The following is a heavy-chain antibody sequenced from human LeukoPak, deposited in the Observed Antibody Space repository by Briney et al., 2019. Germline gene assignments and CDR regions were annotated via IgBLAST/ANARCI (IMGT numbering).Heavy chain of an antibody. D-gene: IGHD6-13*01. CDR2: TYYRSKWYN. CDR1: GDSVSSNSAA. Sequence: SQTLSLTCAISGDSVSSNSAAWIWIRQSPSRGLEWLGRTYYRSKWYNDYAVSVKSRITINPDTSKNQFSLQLNSATPEDTAVYYCARVSEEVAAAGIYYFDYWGQGTLVTVSS. J-gene: IGHJ4*02. CDR3: ARVSEEVAAAGIYYFDY. V-gene: IGHV6-1*01.